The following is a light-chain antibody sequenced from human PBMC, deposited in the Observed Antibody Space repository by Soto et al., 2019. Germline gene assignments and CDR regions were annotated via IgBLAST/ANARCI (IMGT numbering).Light chain of an antibody. CDR1: QSISSW. Sequence: DTQMTKSPSTLSASVGDRVTITCRASQSISSWLAWYQQKPGKAPKLLIYDASSLESGVPSRFSGSGSGTEFTLTISSLQPDDFATYYCQQYNSYPVTCGRVPRLE. CDR2: DAS. V-gene: IGKV1-5*01. J-gene: IGKJ5*01. CDR3: QQYNSYPVT.